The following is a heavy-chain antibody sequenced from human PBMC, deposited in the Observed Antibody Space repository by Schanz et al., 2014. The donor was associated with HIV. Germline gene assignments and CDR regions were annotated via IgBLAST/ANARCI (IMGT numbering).Heavy chain of an antibody. CDR3: ARSYYYDGSPLPLDS. V-gene: IGHV4-34*01. CDR1: GASFSGSY. Sequence: QVQLQQWGAGLLKPSETLSLTCAVYGASFSGSYWSWIRQPPGKGLEWIGKINHSGNTNYNPSLMSGFTISVYTSKNHFSLKMTSVTAADTGVYYCARSYYYDGSPLPLDSWGQGTLVTVSS. D-gene: IGHD3-22*01. J-gene: IGHJ4*02. CDR2: INHSGNT.